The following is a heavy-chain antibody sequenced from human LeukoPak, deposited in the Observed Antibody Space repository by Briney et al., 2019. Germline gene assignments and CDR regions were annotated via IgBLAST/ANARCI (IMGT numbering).Heavy chain of an antibody. CDR3: ARPRYSYGYYFDY. CDR1: GGSFSGYY. V-gene: IGHV4-34*01. J-gene: IGHJ4*02. Sequence: TSETLSLTCAVYGGSFSGYYWSWIRQPPGKGLEWIGSIYYSGSTYYNPSLKSRVTISVDTSKNQFSLKLSSVTAADTAVYYCARPRYSYGYYFDYWGQGTLVTVSS. CDR2: IYYSGST. D-gene: IGHD5-18*01.